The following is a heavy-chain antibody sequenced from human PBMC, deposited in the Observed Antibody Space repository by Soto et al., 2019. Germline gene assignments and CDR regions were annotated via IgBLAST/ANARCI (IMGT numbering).Heavy chain of an antibody. J-gene: IGHJ6*02. CDR3: ARQRCVYVDDFSSSSRMAV. CDR2: IYYSGST. Sequence: SETLSLTCTVSGGSISSSSYYWGWIRQHPGKGLEWIGSIYYSGSTYYNPSLKSRVTISVDTSKNQFSLKLSSVTAADTAVYYCARQRCVYVDDFSSSSRMAVWAHGTT. CDR1: GGSISSSSYY. D-gene: IGHD4-17*01. V-gene: IGHV4-39*01.